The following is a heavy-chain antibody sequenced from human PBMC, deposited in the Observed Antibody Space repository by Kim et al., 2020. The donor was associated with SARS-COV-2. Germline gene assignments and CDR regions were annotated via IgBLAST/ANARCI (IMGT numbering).Heavy chain of an antibody. CDR2: GDST. D-gene: IGHD7-27*01. CDR3: AQGLWADY. V-gene: IGHV3-23*01. Sequence: GDSTFYADPVKGRFTISRDNSENTLYLQMSSLRAEDTAVYYCAQGLWADYWGPGTLVTVSS. J-gene: IGHJ4*02.